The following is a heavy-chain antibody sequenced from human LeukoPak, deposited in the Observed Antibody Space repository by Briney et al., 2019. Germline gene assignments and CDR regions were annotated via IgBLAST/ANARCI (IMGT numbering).Heavy chain of an antibody. CDR2: ISAYNGNK. Sequence: ASVKVSCKASGYTFTNYGISWVRQAPGQGLDWMGWISAYNGNKVYAQELQGRVTMTTDTSTSTAYMELRSLISDDTAVYYCARDRWSSSSSEGALDIWGQGTMVTVSS. D-gene: IGHD6-6*01. J-gene: IGHJ3*02. CDR1: GYTFTNYG. CDR3: ARDRWSSSSSEGALDI. V-gene: IGHV1-18*01.